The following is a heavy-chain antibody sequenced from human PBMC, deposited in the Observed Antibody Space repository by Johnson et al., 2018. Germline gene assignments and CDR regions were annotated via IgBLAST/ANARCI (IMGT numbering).Heavy chain of an antibody. Sequence: QVQLQQSGGGVVQXGRSLRLXCAASGFVFSNYAMHWVRQAPGKGLEWVAIIWYDGSKRDYADSVKGRFTISRDSSKNTRYLQMNSLGAEDTAVYYGGRDQESGYDLGGMDVWGQGTTVTVSS. CDR3: GRDQESGYDLGGMDV. CDR1: GFVFSNYA. D-gene: IGHD5-12*01. V-gene: IGHV3-33*01. J-gene: IGHJ6*02. CDR2: IWYDGSKR.